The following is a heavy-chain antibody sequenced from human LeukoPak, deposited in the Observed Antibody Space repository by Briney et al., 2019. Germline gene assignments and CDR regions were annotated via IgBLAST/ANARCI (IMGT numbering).Heavy chain of an antibody. CDR2: IRPNNGAT. V-gene: IGHV1-2*02. CDR3: TRDDSEERWLQFGHY. CDR1: GYTFTSYG. D-gene: IGHD5-24*01. J-gene: IGHJ4*02. Sequence: ASVKVSCRASGYTFTSYGISWVRQAPGQGLEWMGWIRPNNGATNYAQKFQGRVTMTRDTSINTAYMELIRLTSDDTAVYYCTRDDSEERWLQFGHYWGQGTLVTVSS.